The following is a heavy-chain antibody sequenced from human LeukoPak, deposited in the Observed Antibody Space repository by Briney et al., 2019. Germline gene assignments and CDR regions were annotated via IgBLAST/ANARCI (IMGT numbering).Heavy chain of an antibody. CDR2: ISGDGSRT. Sequence: GGSLRLSCVASGFSISRYSMNWVRQAPGKGLVWVSRISGDGSRTDYADSVKGRFTISRDNRKNTLYLQMNSLRAEDTAVYYCARPLGPSVDFDYWGQGTLVTVSS. J-gene: IGHJ4*02. D-gene: IGHD7-27*01. CDR1: GFSISRYS. CDR3: ARPLGPSVDFDY. V-gene: IGHV3-74*01.